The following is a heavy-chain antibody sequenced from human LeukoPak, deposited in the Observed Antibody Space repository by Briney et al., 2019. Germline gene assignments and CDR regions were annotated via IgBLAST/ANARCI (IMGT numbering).Heavy chain of an antibody. D-gene: IGHD6-19*01. V-gene: IGHV3-30*18. Sequence: GGSLRLSCAASGFTFSSYGMHWVRQAPGKGLEWVAVISYDGSNKYYADSVKGRFTISRDNSKNTLYLQMNSLRAEDTAVYYCAKDTPYSSGWYRALGDMDVWGKGTTVTVSS. CDR3: AKDTPYSSGWYRALGDMDV. J-gene: IGHJ6*03. CDR2: ISYDGSNK. CDR1: GFTFSSYG.